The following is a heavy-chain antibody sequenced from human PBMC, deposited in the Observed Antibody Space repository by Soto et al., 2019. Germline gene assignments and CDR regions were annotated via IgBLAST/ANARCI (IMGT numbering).Heavy chain of an antibody. CDR3: VVVPAADDAFDI. V-gene: IGHV4-39*01. CDR2: IYYSGST. D-gene: IGHD2-2*01. CDR1: GGSISSSSYY. Sequence: QLQLQESGPGLVKPSETLSLTCTVSGGSISSSSYYWGWIRQTPGKGLEWIGSIYYSGSTYYNPSLKSRVTISVDTSKNQFSLKLSSVTAADTAVYYCVVVPAADDAFDIWGQGTMVTVSS. J-gene: IGHJ3*02.